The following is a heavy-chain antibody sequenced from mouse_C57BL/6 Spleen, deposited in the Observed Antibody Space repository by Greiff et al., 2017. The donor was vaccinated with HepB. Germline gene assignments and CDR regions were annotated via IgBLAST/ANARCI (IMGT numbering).Heavy chain of an antibody. D-gene: IGHD2-3*01. J-gene: IGHJ3*01. CDR3: AREDGYYKSWLAY. V-gene: IGHV5-17*01. CDR1: GFTFSDYG. CDR2: IRSGSSTI. Sequence: EVKLMESGGGLVKPGGSLKLSCAASGFTFSDYGMHWVRQAPEKGLEWVAYIRSGSSTIDSADTVKGRFTITRDNAKNTLFLQMTSLRYEDTAMYYCAREDGYYKSWLAYWGQGTLVTVSA.